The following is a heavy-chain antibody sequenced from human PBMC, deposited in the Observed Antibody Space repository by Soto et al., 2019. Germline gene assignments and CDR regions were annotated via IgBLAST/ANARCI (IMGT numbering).Heavy chain of an antibody. CDR1: GGSISSGGYF. CDR2: VYHSGST. D-gene: IGHD3-10*01. Sequence: SETLSLTCVVSGGSISSGGYFWSWIRQPPGKGMEWIGYVYHSGSTYYNPSLKSLVTISVDRSKNQFSLKLCSVTAADTAVYYCARGLGPWGQGTLVTVSS. J-gene: IGHJ5*02. CDR3: ARGLGP. V-gene: IGHV4-30-2*01.